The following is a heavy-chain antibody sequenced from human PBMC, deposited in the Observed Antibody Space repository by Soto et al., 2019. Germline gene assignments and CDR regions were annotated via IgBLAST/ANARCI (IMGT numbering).Heavy chain of an antibody. CDR2: ISSSSSYI. D-gene: IGHD3-10*01. Sequence: GGSLRLSCAASGFTFSSYSMNWVRQAPGKGLEWVSSISSSSSYIYYADSVKGRFTISRDNAKNSLYLQMNSLRAEDTAVYYCARDDLLWFGELLGGNAFDIWGQGTMVTVSS. CDR3: ARDDLLWFGELLGGNAFDI. J-gene: IGHJ3*02. V-gene: IGHV3-21*01. CDR1: GFTFSSYS.